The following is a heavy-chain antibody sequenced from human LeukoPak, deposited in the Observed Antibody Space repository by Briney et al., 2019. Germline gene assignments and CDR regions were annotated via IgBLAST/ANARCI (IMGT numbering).Heavy chain of an antibody. Sequence: GGSLRLSCAASGFTLSSYGMHWVRQAPGKGLEWVAFIRYDGSNKYYADSVKGRFTISRDNSKNTLYLQMNSLRAEDTAVYYCAKGGGATTDDAFDIWGQGTMVTVSS. CDR2: IRYDGSNK. CDR1: GFTLSSYG. CDR3: AKGGGATTDDAFDI. J-gene: IGHJ3*02. V-gene: IGHV3-30*02. D-gene: IGHD3-16*01.